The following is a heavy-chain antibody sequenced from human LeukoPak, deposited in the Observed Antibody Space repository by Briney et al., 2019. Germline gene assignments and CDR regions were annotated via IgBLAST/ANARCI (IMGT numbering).Heavy chain of an antibody. D-gene: IGHD6-19*01. CDR2: IYSGDST. CDR1: GFTVSSNY. Sequence: GGSLRLSCAASGFTVSSNYMSWVRQAPGKGLEWVSVIYSGDSTYYADSVRGRFTISRDNSKNTLYLQMNTLRAEDTAVYYCARLGQGLPPSYYFGMDVWGQGTTVTV. CDR3: ARLGQGLPPSYYFGMDV. V-gene: IGHV3-66*01. J-gene: IGHJ6*02.